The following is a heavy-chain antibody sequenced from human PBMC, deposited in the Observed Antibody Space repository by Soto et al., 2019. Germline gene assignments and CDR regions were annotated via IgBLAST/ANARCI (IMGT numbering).Heavy chain of an antibody. CDR1: GGPFSGYY. CDR2: INHSGST. D-gene: IGHD2-15*01. CDR3: ARGRGYCSGGSCYRDY. V-gene: IGHV4-34*01. J-gene: IGHJ4*02. Sequence: PSETLSLTCAVYGGPFSGYYWSWIRQPPGKGLEWIGEINHSGSTNYNPSLKSRVTISVDTSKNQFSLKLSSVTAADTAVYYCARGRGYCSGGSCYRDYWGQGTLVTVSS.